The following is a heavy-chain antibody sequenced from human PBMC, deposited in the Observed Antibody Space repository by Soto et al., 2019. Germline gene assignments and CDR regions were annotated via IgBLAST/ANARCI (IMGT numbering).Heavy chain of an antibody. V-gene: IGHV1-69*01. D-gene: IGHD1-26*01. CDR1: GGTFSSYS. CDR2: IIPSFGTA. CDR3: ARDGGRHSGGIDY. Sequence: QVQLVQSGAEVKKPGSSVKVSCKASGGTFSSYSINWVRQAPGQGLEWMGEIIPSFGTANYAQKSQGRVTITADESTSTAYMELSSLRSEDTAVYYCARDGGRHSGGIDYWGQGTLVTVSS. J-gene: IGHJ4*02.